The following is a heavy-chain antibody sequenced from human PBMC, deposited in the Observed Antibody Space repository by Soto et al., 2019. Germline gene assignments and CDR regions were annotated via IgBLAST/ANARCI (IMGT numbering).Heavy chain of an antibody. J-gene: IGHJ3*02. CDR3: ARGAGCTNGVCYTEAFDI. V-gene: IGHV1-69*13. Sequence: SVKVSCKASGGTFSSYAISWVRQAPGQGLEWMGGIIPIFGTANYAQKFQGRVTITADESTSTAYMELSSLRSEDTAVYYCARGAGCTNGVCYTEAFDIWGQGTTVTVSS. CDR1: GGTFSSYA. CDR2: IIPIFGTA. D-gene: IGHD2-8*01.